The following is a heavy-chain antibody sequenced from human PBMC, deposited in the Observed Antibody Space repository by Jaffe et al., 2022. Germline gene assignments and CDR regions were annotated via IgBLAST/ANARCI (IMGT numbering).Heavy chain of an antibody. CDR1: GGTFSSYT. CDR2: IIPILGIA. J-gene: IGHJ4*02. V-gene: IGHV1-69*02. Sequence: QVQLVQSGAEVKKPGSSVKVSCKASGGTFSSYTISWVRQAPGQGLEWMGRIIPILGIANYAQKFQGRVTITADKSTSTAYMELSSLRSEDTAVYYCARGPPPDRKMATIDYAEYYFDYWGQGTLVTVSS. CDR3: ARGPPPDRKMATIDYAEYYFDY. D-gene: IGHD5-12*01.